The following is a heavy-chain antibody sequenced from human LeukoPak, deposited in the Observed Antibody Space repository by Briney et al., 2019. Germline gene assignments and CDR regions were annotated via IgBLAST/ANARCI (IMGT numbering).Heavy chain of an antibody. CDR3: ARAVWTGTTNYFDY. CDR2: IYYSGST. D-gene: IGHD1-7*01. V-gene: IGHV4-59*01. CDR1: GGSISSYY. Sequence: SETLSLTCAVSGGSISSYYRSWIRQAPGKGLEWIGYIYYSGSTNYNPSLKSRVTISVDTSKNQFSLKLSSVTAADTAVYYCARAVWTGTTNYFDYWGQGTLVTVSS. J-gene: IGHJ4*02.